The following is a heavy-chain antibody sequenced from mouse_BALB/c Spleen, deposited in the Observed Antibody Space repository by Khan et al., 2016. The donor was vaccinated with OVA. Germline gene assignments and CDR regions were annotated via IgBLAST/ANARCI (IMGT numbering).Heavy chain of an antibody. Sequence: EVQLVESGGGLVQPGGSLKLSCAASGYTFSSYGMSWVRQTPDKRLELVATINSNGGSTYYPDSVKGRSTISRDNAKNTLYLQMSSLKSEDTALYDCARMARTINWGQGTTLTVSS. V-gene: IGHV5-6-3*01. J-gene: IGHJ2*01. CDR2: INSNGGST. CDR3: ARMARTIN. CDR1: GYTFSSYG.